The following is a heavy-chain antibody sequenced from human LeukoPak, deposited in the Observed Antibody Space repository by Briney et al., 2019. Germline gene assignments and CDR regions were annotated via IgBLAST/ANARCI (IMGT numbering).Heavy chain of an antibody. V-gene: IGHV3-9*01. Sequence: GGSLRLSCAASGFTFSSYAMSWVRQAPGKGLEWVSGISWNSGSIGYADSVKGRFTISRDNAKNSLYLQMSSLRAEDTALYYCAKDIPRRGAAAGFQHWGQGTLVTVSS. CDR3: AKDIPRRGAAAGFQH. D-gene: IGHD6-13*01. CDR2: ISWNSGSI. CDR1: GFTFSSYA. J-gene: IGHJ1*01.